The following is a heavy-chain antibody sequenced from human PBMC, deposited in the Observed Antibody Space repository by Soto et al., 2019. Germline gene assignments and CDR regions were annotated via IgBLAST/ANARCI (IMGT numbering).Heavy chain of an antibody. J-gene: IGHJ6*02. CDR3: ARGLEYSSSFLSTESYYYYGMDV. Sequence: PGGSLRLSCAASGFTFSSYEMNWVRQAPGKGLEWVSYISSSGSTIYYADSVKGRFTISRDNAKNSLYLQMNSLRAEDTAVYYCARGLEYSSSFLSTESYYYYGMDVWGQGTTVTVSS. CDR1: GFTFSSYE. V-gene: IGHV3-48*03. D-gene: IGHD6-6*01. CDR2: ISSSGSTI.